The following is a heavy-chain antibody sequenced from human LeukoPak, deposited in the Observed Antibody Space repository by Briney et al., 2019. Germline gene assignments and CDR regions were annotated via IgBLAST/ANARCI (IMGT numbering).Heavy chain of an antibody. CDR1: GGSFSGYY. D-gene: IGHD2-15*01. CDR2: INHSGST. CDR3: ARGLTPSYYYYYGMDV. V-gene: IGHV4-34*01. Sequence: SETLSLTCAAYGGSFSGYYWSWIRQPPGKGLEWIGEINHSGSTNYNPSLKSRVTISVDTSKNQFSLKLSSVTAADTAVYYCARGLTPSYYYYYGMDVWGQGTTVTVSS. J-gene: IGHJ6*02.